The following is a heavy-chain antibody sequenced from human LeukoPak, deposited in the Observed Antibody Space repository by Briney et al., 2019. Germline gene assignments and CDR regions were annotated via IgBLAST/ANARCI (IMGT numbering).Heavy chain of an antibody. CDR3: ARDRSSTLFDH. J-gene: IGHJ4*02. CDR2: INPHSGDT. CDR1: GYDFTDYY. V-gene: IGHV1-2*02. Sequence: ASVKVSCKASGYDFTDYYIHWIRQAPGQGLEWMGWINPHSGDTHYAQKFQGRVTMTRGTSFTTAYMELSSLRSDDTALYYCARDRSSTLFDHWGQGTLVTVSS. D-gene: IGHD2/OR15-2a*01.